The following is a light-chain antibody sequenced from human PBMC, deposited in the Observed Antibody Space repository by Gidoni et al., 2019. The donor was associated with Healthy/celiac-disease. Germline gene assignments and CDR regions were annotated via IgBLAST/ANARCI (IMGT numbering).Light chain of an antibody. Sequence: SYELTKPPSVAVSPGQTASITCSGGKLGDKYACWYQQKPGQSPVLVIYQDSKRPSGIPERFSGSNSGNTATLTISGTQAMDEADYYCQAWDSSTPVVFGGGTKLTVL. V-gene: IGLV3-1*01. J-gene: IGLJ2*01. CDR1: KLGDKY. CDR2: QDS. CDR3: QAWDSSTPVV.